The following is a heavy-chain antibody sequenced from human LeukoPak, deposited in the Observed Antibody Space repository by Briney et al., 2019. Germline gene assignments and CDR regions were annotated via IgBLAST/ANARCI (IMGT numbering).Heavy chain of an antibody. V-gene: IGHV3-21*01. CDR1: GFTFSSYS. CDR3: AREHILTGFDY. D-gene: IGHD3-9*01. CDR2: ISSSSSYI. J-gene: IGHJ4*02. Sequence: PGGSLRLSCAASGFTFSSYSMNWVRQAPGKGLEWVSSISSSSSYIYYADSVKCRFTISRDNAKNSLYLQMNSLRAEDTAVYYCAREHILTGFDYWGQGTLVTVSS.